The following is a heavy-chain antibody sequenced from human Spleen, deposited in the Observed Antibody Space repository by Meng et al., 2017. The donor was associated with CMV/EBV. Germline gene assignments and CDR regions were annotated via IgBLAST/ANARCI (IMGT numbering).Heavy chain of an antibody. D-gene: IGHD6-6*01. V-gene: IGHV3-21*01. CDR2: ISSSSSYI. J-gene: IGHJ4*02. CDR3: ARDRSSIAARFDY. CDR1: GFTVSSNY. Sequence: GESLKISCAASGFTVSSNYMSWVRQAPGKGLEWVSSISSSSSYIYYADSVKGRFTISRDNAKNSLYLQMNSLRAEDTAVYYCARDRSSIAARFDYWGQGTLVTVSS.